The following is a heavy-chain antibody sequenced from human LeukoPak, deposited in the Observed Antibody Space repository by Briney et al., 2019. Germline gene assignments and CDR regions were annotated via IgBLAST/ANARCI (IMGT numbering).Heavy chain of an antibody. CDR3: ASSLSSVVVVFDY. CDR2: IYYSGST. D-gene: IGHD3-22*01. J-gene: IGHJ4*02. V-gene: IGHV4-31*03. Sequence: SETLSLTCTVSGGSISSGGYYWSWIRQHPGKGLEWIGYIYYSGSTYYNPSLKSRVTISVDTSKNQFSLKLSSVTAADTAVYYCASSLSSVVVVFDYWGQGTLVTVSS. CDR1: GGSISSGGYY.